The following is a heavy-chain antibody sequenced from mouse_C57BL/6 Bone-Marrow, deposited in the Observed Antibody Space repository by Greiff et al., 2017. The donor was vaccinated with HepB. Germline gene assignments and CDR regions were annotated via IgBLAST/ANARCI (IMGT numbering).Heavy chain of an antibody. CDR3: TTPYGSRGYFDV. V-gene: IGHV14-4*01. Sequence: EVQLQQSGAELVRPGASVKLSCTASGFNIKDDYMHWVKQRPEQGLEWIGWIDPENGDTEYASKFQGKATITADTSSNTAYLQLSSLTSEDTAVYYCTTPYGSRGYFDVWGTGTTVTVSS. CDR1: GFNIKDDY. D-gene: IGHD1-1*01. J-gene: IGHJ1*03. CDR2: IDPENGDT.